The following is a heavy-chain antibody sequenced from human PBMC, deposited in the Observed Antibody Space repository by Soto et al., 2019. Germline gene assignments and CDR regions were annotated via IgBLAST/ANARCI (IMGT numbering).Heavy chain of an antibody. D-gene: IGHD3-10*01. J-gene: IGHJ6*02. CDR1: GFRFSSYT. V-gene: IGHV3-21*01. CDR3: ARDGNYYGSESYYRGGAMDG. CDR2: ISGSGNSI. Sequence: DVQVVESGGGLVKPGESLRLSCAASGFRFSSYTMDWVRQSPGKGLEWVASISGSGNSIYYADSLKGRVTISRDNAKNSVYLQMNSLRVEDTAVYYCARDGNYYGSESYYRGGAMDGLGQGTTVTVSS.